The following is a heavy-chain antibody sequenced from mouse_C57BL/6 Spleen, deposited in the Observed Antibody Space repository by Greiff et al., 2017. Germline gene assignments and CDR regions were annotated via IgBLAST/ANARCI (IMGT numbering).Heavy chain of an antibody. V-gene: IGHV1-52*01. CDR2: IDPSDRET. D-gene: IGHD3-1*01. CDR1: GYTFTSYW. Sequence: QVQLQQPGAELVRPGSSVTLSCKASGYTFTSYWMHCVKQRPIHGLEWICNIDPSDRETHYNQKFKDKATLTVDKSSSTAYMQLSSLTSEDAAVYYGARYREHWYFDVWGTGTTVTVSA. J-gene: IGHJ1*03. CDR3: ARYREHWYFDV.